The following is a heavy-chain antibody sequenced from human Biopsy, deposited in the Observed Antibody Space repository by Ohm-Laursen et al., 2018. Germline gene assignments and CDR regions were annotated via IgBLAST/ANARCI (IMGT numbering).Heavy chain of an antibody. CDR2: IYYSGRP. V-gene: IGHV4-59*01. J-gene: IGHJ5*02. Sequence: SETLSLTCAVSGDSIARYYWTWIRQSPGKGLEWIAYIYYSGRPNYNPSLKGRVVISVDRSRNQFFLKLTSATAADTAIYYCAREPRIAAVAYFDPWGQGTLVTVSS. D-gene: IGHD6-13*01. CDR3: AREPRIAAVAYFDP. CDR1: GDSIARYY.